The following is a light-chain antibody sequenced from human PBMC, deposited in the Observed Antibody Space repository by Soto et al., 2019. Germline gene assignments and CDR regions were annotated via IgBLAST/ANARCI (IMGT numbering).Light chain of an antibody. CDR2: GAS. V-gene: IGKV1-27*01. Sequence: DIKMTQSPSSLSASVGDRVTITCRASQDINNYLAWYQQKPGKVPKLLIYGASTLHSGVPSRFSGSGSGADFTLTISRLQPGDVAVYYCQQYVSSGTFGQGTKVDI. CDR3: QQYVSSGT. J-gene: IGKJ1*01. CDR1: QDINNY.